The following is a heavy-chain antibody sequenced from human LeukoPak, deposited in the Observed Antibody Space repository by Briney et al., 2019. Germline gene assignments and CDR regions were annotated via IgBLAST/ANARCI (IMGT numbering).Heavy chain of an antibody. D-gene: IGHD3-9*01. V-gene: IGHV1-2*02. CDR1: GYTFTGYY. CDR3: ARAYYDILTGVYYYMDV. Sequence: GASVKVSCKASGYTFTGYYMHWVRQAPGQGLEWMGWINPNSGGTNYAQKFQGRVTMTRDTSISTAYMELSRLRSDDTAVYYCARAYYDILTGVYYYMDVWGKGTTVTISS. CDR2: INPNSGGT. J-gene: IGHJ6*03.